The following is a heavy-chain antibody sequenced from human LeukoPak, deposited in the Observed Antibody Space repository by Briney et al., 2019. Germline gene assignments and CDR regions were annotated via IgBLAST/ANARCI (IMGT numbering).Heavy chain of an antibody. V-gene: IGHV3-73*01. CDR1: GFTFSGSA. CDR2: IRSKAKSYAT. J-gene: IGHJ4*02. Sequence: PGGSLRLSCAASGFTFSGSAMHWVRQASGKGLEWVGRIRSKAKSYATAYAASVKGRFTISRDDSKNTAYLQMNSLKTEDTAVYYCTASVLYVDTAMEIDYWGQGTLVTVSS. CDR3: TASVLYVDTAMEIDY. D-gene: IGHD5-18*01.